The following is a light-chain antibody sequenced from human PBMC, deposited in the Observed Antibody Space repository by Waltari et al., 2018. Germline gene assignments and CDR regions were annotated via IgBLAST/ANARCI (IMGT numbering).Light chain of an antibody. Sequence: QSALTQPPSASGSPGQSVTISCTGTNNDVGAYNSVSWYQRHPGKAPKVMIFEVSKRPSGVPARFSGSTSGNTAPLTVSGLQAEDEADDYCTAYTGSDNSKVFGGGTKLTVL. CDR1: NNDVGAYNS. CDR3: TAYTGSDNSKV. J-gene: IGLJ2*01. V-gene: IGLV2-8*01. CDR2: EVS.